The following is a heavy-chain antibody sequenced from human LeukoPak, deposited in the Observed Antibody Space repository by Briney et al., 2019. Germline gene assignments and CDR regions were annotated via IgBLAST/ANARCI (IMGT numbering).Heavy chain of an antibody. V-gene: IGHV3-23*01. CDR1: GFPFSRYS. CDR2: ISGNGGST. CDR3: AKGSTLKLDF. J-gene: IGHJ4*02. Sequence: GGSLRLSCSPSGFPFSRYSMTWVRQAPGKGLEWLSHISGNGGSTYYADSVKGRFTVSRDNSNNTLYLHLSSLRTEDTAVYFCAKGSTLKLDFWGQGNMVTVSS. D-gene: IGHD3-16*01.